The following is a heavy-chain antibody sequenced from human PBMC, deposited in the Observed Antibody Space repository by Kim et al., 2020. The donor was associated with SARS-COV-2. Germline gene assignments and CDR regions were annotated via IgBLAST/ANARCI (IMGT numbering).Heavy chain of an antibody. V-gene: IGHV4-59*01. CDR3: VRGFSRFDP. Sequence: SETLSLTCSVSGVSLSGYYWTWIRHSPGKVLEWVASVYENVTPYYDPSLRSRVTFSTDMSKNHVSLGLKFVTAEATARSSCVRGFSRFDPWGQGILVTVSS. CDR2: VYENVTP. D-gene: IGHD3-3*01. CDR1: GVSLSGYY. J-gene: IGHJ5*02.